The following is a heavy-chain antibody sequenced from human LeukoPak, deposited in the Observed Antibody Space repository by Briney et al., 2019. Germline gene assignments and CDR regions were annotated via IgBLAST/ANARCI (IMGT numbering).Heavy chain of an antibody. CDR3: AKEIAAAGLFDY. CDR1: GFTFSSYG. D-gene: IGHD6-13*01. CDR2: ISYDGSNK. Sequence: GGSLRLSCAASGFTFSSYGMHWVRQAPGKGLEWVAVISYDGSNKYYADPVKGRFTISRDNSKNTLYLQMNSLRAEDTAVYYCAKEIAAAGLFDYWGQGTLVTVSS. V-gene: IGHV3-30*18. J-gene: IGHJ4*02.